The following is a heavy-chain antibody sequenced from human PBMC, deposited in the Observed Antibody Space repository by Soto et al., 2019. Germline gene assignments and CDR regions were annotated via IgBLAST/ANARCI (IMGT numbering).Heavy chain of an antibody. D-gene: IGHD4-17*01. CDR3: ANDPVHGDSKWAFGP. V-gene: IGHV4-30-4*01. CDR2: IYYSGST. CDR1: GGSISSGDYY. Sequence: SETLSLTCTVSGGSISSGDYYWRWIRQPPGKGLEWIWYIYYSGSTYYNPSLKSRVTISVYTSKNTLFLQMNSLRGEVTAVYYCANDPVHGDSKWAFGPWGQGTLVTFSA. J-gene: IGHJ5*02.